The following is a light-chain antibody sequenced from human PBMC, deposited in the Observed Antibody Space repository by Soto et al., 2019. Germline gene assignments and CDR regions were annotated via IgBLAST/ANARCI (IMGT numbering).Light chain of an antibody. CDR1: SSNIGAGYD. J-gene: IGLJ3*02. CDR2: GNS. Sequence: QSVLTQPPSVSGAPGQRVTISCTGSSSNIGAGYDVHWSQQLPGTAPKLLISGNSNRPSGVPDRFSGSKSGTSASLAITGLQAEDEADYYCQSYDSSLSGWVFGGGTKLTVL. CDR3: QSYDSSLSGWV. V-gene: IGLV1-40*01.